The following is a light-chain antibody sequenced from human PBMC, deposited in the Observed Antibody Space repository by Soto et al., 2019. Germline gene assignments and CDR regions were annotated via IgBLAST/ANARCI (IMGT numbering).Light chain of an antibody. V-gene: IGKV3-15*01. CDR3: QHYNNWPLT. J-gene: IGKJ4*01. CDR2: GTS. Sequence: EKVLTQSPATLSVSPGERATLSCRASQSIGSNLAWYQQKPGQTPRLLIYGTSIRATGIPARVSGSGSGTEFTLTISSLQSEDFAVYYCQHYNNWPLTFGGGTKVDIK. CDR1: QSIGSN.